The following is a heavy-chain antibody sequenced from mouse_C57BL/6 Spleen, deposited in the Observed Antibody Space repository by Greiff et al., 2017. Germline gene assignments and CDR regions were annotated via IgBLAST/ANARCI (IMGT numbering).Heavy chain of an antibody. J-gene: IGHJ3*01. CDR3: AREDYDYDGPWFAY. Sequence: QVQLQQPGAELVKPGASVKLSCKASGYTFTSYWMHWVKQRPGQGLEWIGMIHPNSGSTNYNEKFKSKATLTVDKSSSTAYMQLSSLTSENSAVYYCAREDYDYDGPWFAYWGQGTLVTVSA. CDR2: IHPNSGST. CDR1: GYTFTSYW. D-gene: IGHD2-4*01. V-gene: IGHV1-64*01.